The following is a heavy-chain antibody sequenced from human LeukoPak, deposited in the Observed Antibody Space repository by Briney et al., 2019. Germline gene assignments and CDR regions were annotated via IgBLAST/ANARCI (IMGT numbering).Heavy chain of an antibody. Sequence: GSSVKVSCKASGGTFSSYAISWVRQAPGQGLEWMGRIIPILGIANYAQKFQGRVTITADKSTSTAYMELSSLRSEDTAVYYCARGRSSPRLAYYYYMDVGGKGTTVTVSS. CDR3: ARGRSSPRLAYYYYMDV. CDR2: IIPILGIA. CDR1: GGTFSSYA. J-gene: IGHJ6*03. V-gene: IGHV1-69*04.